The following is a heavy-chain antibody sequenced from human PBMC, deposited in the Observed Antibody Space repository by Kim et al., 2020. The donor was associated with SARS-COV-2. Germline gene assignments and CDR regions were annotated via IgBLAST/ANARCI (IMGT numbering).Heavy chain of an antibody. D-gene: IGHD3-3*01. Sequence: SVKVSCKASGGTFSSYAISWVRQAPGQGLEWMGGIIPIFGTANYAQKFQGRVTITADESTSTAYMELSSLRSEDTAVYYCARSLRSDYDFWSGYYPHAFDIWGQGTMVTVSS. CDR3: ARSLRSDYDFWSGYYPHAFDI. CDR1: GGTFSSYA. J-gene: IGHJ3*02. CDR2: IIPIFGTA. V-gene: IGHV1-69*13.